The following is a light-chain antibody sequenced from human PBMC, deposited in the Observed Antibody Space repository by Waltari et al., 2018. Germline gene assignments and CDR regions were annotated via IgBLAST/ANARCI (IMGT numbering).Light chain of an antibody. J-gene: IGLJ1*01. Sequence: QSALTQPASVSGSPGQSITTSCTGTSRHVGGYYYLSWYQQHPGKTPKVVIFDVSYRPSGVSNRFSASKSGNTASLTISGLQAEDEADYYCTSYTSSHGLVFGTGTKVTVL. CDR3: TSYTSSHGLV. CDR1: SRHVGGYYY. CDR2: DVS. V-gene: IGLV2-14*03.